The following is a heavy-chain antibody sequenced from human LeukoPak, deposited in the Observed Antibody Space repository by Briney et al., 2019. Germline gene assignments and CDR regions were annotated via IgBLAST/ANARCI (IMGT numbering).Heavy chain of an antibody. J-gene: IGHJ5*02. V-gene: IGHV4-31*03. D-gene: IGHD1-1*01. CDR3: AKALDP. CDR1: GVSISIGDYY. CDR2: IYYTGTT. Sequence: SDTLSLTCTVSGVSISIGDYYWSWIRRHPVRGLEWLGNIYYTGTTYYNPSLRSRLTISRDTSKNQFFLKLSSVTAADTAVYYCAKALDPWGQGTLVTVSS.